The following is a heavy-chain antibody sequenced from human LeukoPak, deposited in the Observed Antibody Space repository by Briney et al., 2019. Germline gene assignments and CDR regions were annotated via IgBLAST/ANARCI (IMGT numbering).Heavy chain of an antibody. CDR1: GFTVSSNY. J-gene: IGHJ1*01. V-gene: IGHV3-66*01. Sequence: GGSLRLSCAASGFTVSSNYMSWVRQAPGKGLEWVSVIYSGGSTYYADSVKGRFTISRDNSKNTLYLQMNSLRAEDTAVYYCARGLSLAEYFQHWGQGTLVTVSS. CDR2: IYSGGST. CDR3: ARGLSLAEYFQH. D-gene: IGHD3-16*02.